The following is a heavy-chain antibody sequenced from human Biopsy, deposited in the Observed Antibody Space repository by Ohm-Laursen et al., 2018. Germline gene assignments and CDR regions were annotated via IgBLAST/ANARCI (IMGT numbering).Heavy chain of an antibody. Sequence: GSLRLSCTASGFILNNYGLSWVRQAPGKGLERVSAIRGSGLTTFYTDSVKGRFTISRDNSKNTVDLQMNSLRAEDTAVYYCAKGLYSGSYYYDSWGQGTLVTVSS. CDR1: GFILNNYG. CDR3: AKGLYSGSYYYDS. D-gene: IGHD1-26*01. CDR2: IRGSGLTT. V-gene: IGHV3-23*01. J-gene: IGHJ4*02.